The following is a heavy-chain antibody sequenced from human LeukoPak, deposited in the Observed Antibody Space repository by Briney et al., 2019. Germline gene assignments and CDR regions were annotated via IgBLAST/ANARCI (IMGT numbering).Heavy chain of an antibody. CDR2: ISYNGRRK. V-gene: IGHV3-30*04. CDR3: ARQEARNYYYEGLDY. J-gene: IGHJ4*02. CDR1: GFSFSGYA. D-gene: IGHD3-22*01. Sequence: TGGSLRLSCVGSGFSFSGYAIHWVRQAPGKGLEWVALISYNGRRKEYADSVKGRFTIDRDNSKKTVYLQMNSLRPDDTAIYFCARQEARNYYYEGLDYWGPGNLVTVSS.